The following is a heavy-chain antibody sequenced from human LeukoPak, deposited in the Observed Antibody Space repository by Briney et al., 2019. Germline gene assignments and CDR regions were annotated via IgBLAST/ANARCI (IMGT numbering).Heavy chain of an antibody. Sequence: TGGSLRLSCAASGFTFNSYEMNWVRQAPGKGLEWVSYISSSGSTIYYADSVKGRFTISRDNAKNSLYLQMNSQRAEDTAVYYCARTSNYYDSSGYYFPIRFDYWGQGTLVTVSS. J-gene: IGHJ4*02. CDR3: ARTSNYYDSSGYYFPIRFDY. V-gene: IGHV3-48*03. D-gene: IGHD3-22*01. CDR2: ISSSGSTI. CDR1: GFTFNSYE.